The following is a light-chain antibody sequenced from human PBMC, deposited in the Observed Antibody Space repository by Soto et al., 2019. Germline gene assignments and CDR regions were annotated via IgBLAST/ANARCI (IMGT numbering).Light chain of an antibody. V-gene: IGLV1-40*01. CDR3: QSYGRGLRVVL. CDR1: SSNIGAGYY. J-gene: IGLJ2*01. CDR2: ANN. Sequence: QSVLTQPPSVSGAPGQKVTISCTGNSSNIGAGYYVHWYQQLPGTAPKLLIFANNNRPSGVPERFSGSKSGSSGSLAIAGLQPEDEGDYYCQSYGRGLRVVLFGGGTKLTVL.